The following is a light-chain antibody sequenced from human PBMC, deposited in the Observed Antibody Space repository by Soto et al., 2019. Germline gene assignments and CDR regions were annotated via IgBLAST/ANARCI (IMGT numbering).Light chain of an antibody. V-gene: IGLV1-44*01. J-gene: IGLJ3*02. CDR1: SPNIGSNP. Sequence: QAVVTQPPSASGTPGQRVTISCSGSSPNIGSNPVSWYQQLPGTAPRLLIYSNNERPSGVPDRLSGSKSGTSASLAISGLQSEDEADYYCAAWGDSLNGRVFGGGTQLTVL. CDR2: SNN. CDR3: AAWGDSLNGRV.